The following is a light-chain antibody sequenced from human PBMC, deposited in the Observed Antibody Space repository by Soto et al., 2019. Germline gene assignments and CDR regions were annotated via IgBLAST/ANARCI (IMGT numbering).Light chain of an antibody. CDR1: RSVRSN. V-gene: IGKV3-20*01. CDR3: QQYGSSHT. CDR2: GAS. J-gene: IGKJ5*01. Sequence: EFVLTQSPGTLSLSPGERATLSCRASRSVRSNLAWHQQKPGQAPRLLIFGASTRATGIPDRFSGSGAGAYFNLTISRLEPADFGVYYCQQYGSSHTFGQGTRLEIK.